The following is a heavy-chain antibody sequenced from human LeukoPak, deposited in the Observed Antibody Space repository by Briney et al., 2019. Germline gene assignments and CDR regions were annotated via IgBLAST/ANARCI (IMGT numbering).Heavy chain of an antibody. Sequence: KPGGSLRLSCAASGFTFSSYSMNWVRQAPGKGLEWVSSISSSSSYIYYADSVKGRFTISRDNAKNSLYLQMNSLGAEDTAVYYCARDPTGSSSWIFFDYWGQGTLVTVSS. CDR2: ISSSSSYI. V-gene: IGHV3-21*01. CDR1: GFTFSSYS. CDR3: ARDPTGSSSWIFFDY. D-gene: IGHD6-13*01. J-gene: IGHJ4*02.